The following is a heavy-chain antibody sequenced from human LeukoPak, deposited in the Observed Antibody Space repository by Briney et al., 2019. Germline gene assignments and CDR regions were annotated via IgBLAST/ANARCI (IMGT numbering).Heavy chain of an antibody. D-gene: IGHD5-24*01. V-gene: IGHV4-4*07. Sequence: PSETLSLTCTVSGGSISSYYWNWVRQPAGKGLEWIGRIFTSGITNYNPSLKSRLTMSVDTSKNQFSLKLSSVTSADTAVYYCARLSRDGYNSYFDYWGQGTLVTVSS. CDR1: GGSISSYY. CDR3: ARLSRDGYNSYFDY. J-gene: IGHJ4*02. CDR2: IFTSGIT.